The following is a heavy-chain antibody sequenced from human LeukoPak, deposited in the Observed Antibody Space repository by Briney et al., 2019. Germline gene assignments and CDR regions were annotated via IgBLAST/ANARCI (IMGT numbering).Heavy chain of an antibody. CDR3: AKDLGY. J-gene: IGHJ4*02. CDR2: ITTSDGNT. V-gene: IGHV3-23*01. Sequence: GGSLRLSCAASGFTFSSYTMSWVRQAPGKGLEWVSTITTSDGNTYYADSVKGRFTISRDNSKNTLYLQMNSLRAEDTAVYYCAKDLGYWGQGTLVTVSS. CDR1: GFTFSSYT.